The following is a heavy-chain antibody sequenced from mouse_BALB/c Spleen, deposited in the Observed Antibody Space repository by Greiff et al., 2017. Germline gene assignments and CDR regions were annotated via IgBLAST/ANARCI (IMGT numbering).Heavy chain of an antibody. CDR1: SYTFTDYA. J-gene: IGHJ4*01. V-gene: IGHV1-67*01. CDR3: ARGGFYYAMDY. D-gene: IGHD1-2*01. Sequence: VKLQQSGPELVRPGVSVKISCKGSSYTFTDYAMHWVKQSHAKSLEWIGVISTYYGNTNYNQKFKGKATMTVDKSSSTAYMELARLTSEDSAVYYCARGGFYYAMDYWGQGTSVTVSS. CDR2: ISTYYGNT.